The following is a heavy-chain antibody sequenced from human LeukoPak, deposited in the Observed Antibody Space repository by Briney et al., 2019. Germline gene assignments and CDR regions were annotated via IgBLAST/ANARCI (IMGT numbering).Heavy chain of an antibody. V-gene: IGHV3-49*03. D-gene: IGHD6-13*01. Sequence: PGGSLRLSCTASGFTFGDYAMSWFRQAPGKGLEWVGFIRSKAYGGTTEYAASVKGRFTISRDDSKSIAYLQMNGLKTEDTAVXXXXRVEIAAAVNDYWGQGTLVTVSS. CDR1: GFTFGDYA. CDR3: XRVEIAAAVNDY. J-gene: IGHJ4*02. CDR2: IRSKAYGGTT.